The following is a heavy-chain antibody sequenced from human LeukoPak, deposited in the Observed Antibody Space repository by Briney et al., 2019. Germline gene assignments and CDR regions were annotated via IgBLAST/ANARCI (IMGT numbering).Heavy chain of an antibody. V-gene: IGHV1-2*02. CDR1: GYTFTGYY. J-gene: IGHJ6*03. CDR3: ARAQKYDYYYYYMDV. Sequence: EASVKVSCKASGYTFTGYYMHWVRQAPGQGLEWMGWINPNSGGTNYAQKFQGRVTMTRDTSISTVYMELSRLRSDDTAVYYCARAQKYDYYYYYMDVWGKGTTVTISS. CDR2: INPNSGGT.